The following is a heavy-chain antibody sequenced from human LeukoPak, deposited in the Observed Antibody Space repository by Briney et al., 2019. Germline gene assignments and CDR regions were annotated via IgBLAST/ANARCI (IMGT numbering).Heavy chain of an antibody. V-gene: IGHV4-34*01. D-gene: IGHD6-13*01. J-gene: IGHJ6*03. CDR2: INHSGST. CDR1: GGSFSGYY. CDR3: ARGGSSQYYYYYYYMDV. Sequence: SETLSLTCAVYGGSFSGYYWSWIRQPPGKGLEWIGEINHSGSTNYNPSLKSRVTISVDTSKNQFSLKLSSVTAADTAVYYCARGGSSQYYYYYYYMDVWGRGTTVTVSS.